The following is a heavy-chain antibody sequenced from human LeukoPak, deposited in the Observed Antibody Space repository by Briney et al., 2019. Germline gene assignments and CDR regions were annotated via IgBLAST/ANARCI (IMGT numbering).Heavy chain of an antibody. J-gene: IGHJ4*02. CDR3: AGHIFGDSSGWQYYFDY. CDR2: MYYSGST. V-gene: IGHV4-39*01. D-gene: IGHD6-19*01. CDR1: GGSLSSSSYY. Sequence: SETLSLTCTVSGGSLSSSSYYWGWIRQSPGKGLEWIGTMYYSGSTYYNPSLKSRVTISVDTSKNQFSLKLSSVTAADTAVYYCAGHIFGDSSGWQYYFDYWGQGTLVTVSS.